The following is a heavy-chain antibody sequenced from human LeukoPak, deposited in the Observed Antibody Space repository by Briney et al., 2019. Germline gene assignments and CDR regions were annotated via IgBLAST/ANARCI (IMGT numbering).Heavy chain of an antibody. D-gene: IGHD2-2*03. CDR1: GGSISSYY. V-gene: IGHV4-59*01. CDR2: ICYSGST. J-gene: IGHJ5*02. CDR3: AKEDGYCSSTSCMNWFDP. Sequence: SETLSLTCTVSGGSISSYYWSWIRQPPGKGLEWIGYICYSGSTNYNPSLKSRVTISVGTSKNQFSLKLSSVTAADTAVYYCAKEDGYCSSTSCMNWFDPWGQGTLVTVSS.